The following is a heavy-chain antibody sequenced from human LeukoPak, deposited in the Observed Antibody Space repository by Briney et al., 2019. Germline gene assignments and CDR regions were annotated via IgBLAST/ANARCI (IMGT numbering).Heavy chain of an antibody. CDR2: IIPIFGTA. Sequence: SVKVSCKASGGAFSSYAISWVRQAPGQGLEWMGGIIPIFGTANYAQKFQGRVTITADESTSTAYMELSSLRSEDTAVYYCARGPPYYYDSSGYYYLWDRGPLFTVSP. V-gene: IGHV1-69*13. D-gene: IGHD3-22*01. CDR1: GGAFSSYA. CDR3: ARGPPYYYDSSGYYYL. J-gene: IGHJ2*01.